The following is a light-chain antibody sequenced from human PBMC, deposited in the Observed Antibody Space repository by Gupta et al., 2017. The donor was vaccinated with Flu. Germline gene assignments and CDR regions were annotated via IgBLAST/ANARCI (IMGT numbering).Light chain of an antibody. CDR3: GTWDNSLNFARV. J-gene: IGLJ3*02. CDR1: TSNIGANY. Sequence: QSVLTQPPSVSAPPGQKVTISCSGSTSNIGANYVSWYQQLPGTAPRLLIYENNKRPSGIPDRFSGSKSGTSATLGITELQTGDEADYYCGTWDNSLNFARVFGGGTRLTVL. CDR2: ENN. V-gene: IGLV1-51*02.